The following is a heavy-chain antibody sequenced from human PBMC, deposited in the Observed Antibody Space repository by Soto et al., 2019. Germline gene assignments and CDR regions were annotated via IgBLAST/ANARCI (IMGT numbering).Heavy chain of an antibody. CDR1: GFTFSSYA. D-gene: IGHD3-16*01. CDR2: IIGSGGST. V-gene: IGHV3-23*01. Sequence: EVQLLESGGGLVQPGGSLRLSCAASGFTFSSYAMSWVRQAPGKGLEWVSAIIGSGGSTYYADSVKGRFTISRDSSKNTLYLQMNSLRAEDTAVYYCAKSKLRGYYYYYYGMDVWGQGTTVTVSS. CDR3: AKSKLRGYYYYYYGMDV. J-gene: IGHJ6*02.